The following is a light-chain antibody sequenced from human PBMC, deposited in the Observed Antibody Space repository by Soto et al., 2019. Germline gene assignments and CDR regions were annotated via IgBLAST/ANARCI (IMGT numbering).Light chain of an antibody. Sequence: QSVLTQPASVSGSPGQSITISCTGTSSDVGSYNLVSWYQQYPGKAPKLMIYEGSKRPSGVSNRFSGSKSGNTASLTISGLHADDEADYYCSSYAGSSTFVVFGGGTKVTVL. J-gene: IGLJ2*01. CDR1: SSDVGSYNL. CDR3: SSYAGSSTFVV. V-gene: IGLV2-23*03. CDR2: EGS.